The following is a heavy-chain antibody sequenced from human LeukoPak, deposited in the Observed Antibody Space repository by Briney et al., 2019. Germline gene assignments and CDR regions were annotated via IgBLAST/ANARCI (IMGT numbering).Heavy chain of an antibody. Sequence: GGSLRLSCAASGFTFSSYAMSWVRQAPGKGLAWVSAISGSGGSTYYADSVKGRFTISRDNSKNTLYLQMNSLRAEDTAVYYCAKSANYYDSSGYYFDYWGQGTLVTVSS. CDR1: GFTFSSYA. D-gene: IGHD3-22*01. J-gene: IGHJ4*02. CDR2: ISGSGGST. V-gene: IGHV3-23*01. CDR3: AKSANYYDSSGYYFDY.